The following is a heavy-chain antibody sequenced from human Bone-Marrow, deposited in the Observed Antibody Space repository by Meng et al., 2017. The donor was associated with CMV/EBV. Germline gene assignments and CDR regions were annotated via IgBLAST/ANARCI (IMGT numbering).Heavy chain of an antibody. J-gene: IGHJ4*02. CDR1: GFTFSSYA. V-gene: IGHV3-23*03. CDR2: IYSGGSST. Sequence: GESLKISCAASGFTFSSYALSWVRQAPGKGLEWVSVIYSGGSSTYYANSVKGWFTISRDTSKNTLYLQMNSLSAEDTVVYYCAKQAYGGGDCPDYWGQGTLVTVSS. D-gene: IGHD2-21*01. CDR3: AKQAYGGGDCPDY.